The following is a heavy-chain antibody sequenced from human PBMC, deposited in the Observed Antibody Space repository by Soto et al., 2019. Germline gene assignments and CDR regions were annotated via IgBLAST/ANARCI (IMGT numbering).Heavy chain of an antibody. V-gene: IGHV3-33*01. Sequence: QVQLVESGRGVVQPGRSLRLSCAASGFTFSSYGMHWVRQAPGKGLEWVAVIWYDGSNKYYADSVKGRFTISRDNSKNTLYLQMNSLRAEDTAVYYCARGSLRFLEWLSRWGQGTLVTVSS. D-gene: IGHD3-3*01. CDR1: GFTFSSYG. CDR3: ARGSLRFLEWLSR. CDR2: IWYDGSNK. J-gene: IGHJ4*02.